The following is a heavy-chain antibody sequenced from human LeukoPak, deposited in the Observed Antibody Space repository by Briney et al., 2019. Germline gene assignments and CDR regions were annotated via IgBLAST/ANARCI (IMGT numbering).Heavy chain of an antibody. Sequence: SVKVSCKASGGTFSNYAISWVRQAPGQGLEWMGGIIPIFSTTNYAQKFQGRVTTTADESTSTAYMELSSLRSEDTAVYYCAREFYRSGYYYYGMDVWGQGTTVTVSS. V-gene: IGHV1-69*13. CDR1: GGTFSNYA. J-gene: IGHJ6*02. CDR2: IIPIFSTT. D-gene: IGHD2/OR15-2a*01. CDR3: AREFYRSGYYYYGMDV.